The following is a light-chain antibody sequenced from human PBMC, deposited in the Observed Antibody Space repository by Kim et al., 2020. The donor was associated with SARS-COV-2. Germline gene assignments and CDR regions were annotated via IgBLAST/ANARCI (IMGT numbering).Light chain of an antibody. J-gene: IGLJ2*01. V-gene: IGLV3-21*04. CDR1: NIGSKN. Sequence: PGKTARITCGGNNIGSKNVHGYQQKPGQAPVLVIYSDTDRPSGIPERFSGSNSGNTATLTISGVEVGDEADYYCQVWDSSSNHVVFGGGTQLTVL. CDR3: QVWDSSSNHVV. CDR2: SDT.